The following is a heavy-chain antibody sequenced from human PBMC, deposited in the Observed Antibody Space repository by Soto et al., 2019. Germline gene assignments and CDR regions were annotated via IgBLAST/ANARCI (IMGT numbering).Heavy chain of an antibody. CDR3: ARDSGYDHYYYYYGMDV. J-gene: IGHJ6*02. V-gene: IGHV3-30*19. CDR1: GFTFSSYG. CDR2: ISYDGSNK. Sequence: GGSLRLSCAASGFTFSSYGMHWVRQAPGKGLEWVAVISYDGSNKYYADSVKGRFTISRDNSKNTLYLQMNSLRAEDTAVYYCARDSGYDHYYYYYGMDVWGQGTTVTVSS. D-gene: IGHD5-12*01.